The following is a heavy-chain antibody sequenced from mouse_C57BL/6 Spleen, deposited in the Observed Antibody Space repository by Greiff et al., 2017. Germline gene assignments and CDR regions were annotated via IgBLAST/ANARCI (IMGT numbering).Heavy chain of an antibody. CDR1: GYAFSSSW. V-gene: IGHV1-82*01. D-gene: IGHD2-14*01. Sequence: QVQLQQSGPELVKPGASVKISCKASGYAFSSSWMNWVKQRPGKGLEWIGRIYPGDGDTNYNGKFKGKATLTADKSSSTAYMQLSSLTSEDSAVYFCARIGYYYGGYWGQGTTLTVSS. CDR2: IYPGDGDT. J-gene: IGHJ2*01. CDR3: ARIGYYYGGY.